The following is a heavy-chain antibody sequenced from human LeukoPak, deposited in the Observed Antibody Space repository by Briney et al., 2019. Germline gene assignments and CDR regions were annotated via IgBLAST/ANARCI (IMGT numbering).Heavy chain of an antibody. J-gene: IGHJ4*02. CDR1: GFTFSSYS. V-gene: IGHV3-21*01. Sequence: GGSLRLSCAASGFTFSSYSMNWVRQAPGKGLEWVSSISSSSYIYYADSVKGRFTISRDNAKNSLYLQMNSLRAEDTAVYYCARDKGRDGYNLHFDYWGQGTLVTVSS. CDR2: ISSSSYI. CDR3: ARDKGRDGYNLHFDY. D-gene: IGHD5-24*01.